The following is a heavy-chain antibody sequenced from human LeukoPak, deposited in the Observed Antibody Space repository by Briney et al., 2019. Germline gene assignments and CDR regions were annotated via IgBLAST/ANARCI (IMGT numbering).Heavy chain of an antibody. CDR2: IRYDGSNK. Sequence: GGSLRLSCAASGFTFSSYGMHWVRQAPDKGLEWVAFIRYDGSNKYYADSVKGRFTISRDNSKNTLYLQMNSLRAEDTAVYYCAKVRMTTVTKYYFDYWGQGTLVTVSS. CDR3: AKVRMTTVTKYYFDY. D-gene: IGHD4-17*01. CDR1: GFTFSSYG. V-gene: IGHV3-30*02. J-gene: IGHJ4*02.